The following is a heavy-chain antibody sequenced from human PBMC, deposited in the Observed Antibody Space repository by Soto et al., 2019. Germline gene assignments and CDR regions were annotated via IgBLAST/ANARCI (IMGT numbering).Heavy chain of an antibody. CDR3: AREFCSGGNCYTYYFDP. V-gene: IGHV3-74*01. Sequence: GGSLRLSCAASGLTFNRYWMHWVRHAPGKALVWVSHINTDGSNTNYADSAKGRFTISGDNAKSTLFLQMNSLRDEDTAVYYCAREFCSGGNCYTYYFDPWGQGIPVTVSS. CDR1: GLTFNRYW. CDR2: INTDGSNT. D-gene: IGHD2-15*01. J-gene: IGHJ5*02.